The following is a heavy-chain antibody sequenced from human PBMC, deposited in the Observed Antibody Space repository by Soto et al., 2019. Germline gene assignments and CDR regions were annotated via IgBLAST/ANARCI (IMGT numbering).Heavy chain of an antibody. D-gene: IGHD2-8*01. J-gene: IGHJ4*02. V-gene: IGHV5-51*01. Sequence: ESLKISCKGSGYSFTTYWIGWVRQMPGKGLEWMGIIYPGDSDSRYSPSFQGQVTISADKSISTAYLQWSSLKASDTAMYYCARLCSNGVCYGDFDFWGQGTQVTVSS. CDR3: ARLCSNGVCYGDFDF. CDR2: IYPGDSDS. CDR1: GYSFTTYW.